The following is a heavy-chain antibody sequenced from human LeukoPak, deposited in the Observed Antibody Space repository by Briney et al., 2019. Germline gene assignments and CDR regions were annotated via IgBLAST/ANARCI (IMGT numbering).Heavy chain of an antibody. CDR2: ISYDGSNK. D-gene: IGHD5-18*01. Sequence: GGSLRLSCAASGFTFSSYAMHWVRQAPGKGLEWVAVISYDGSNKYYADSVKGRFTISRDNSKNTLYLQMNSLRAEDTAVYYCARGEGGYSYGHIAYRGKGPLVTGSS. CDR3: ARGEGGYSYGHIAY. CDR1: GFTFSSYA. J-gene: IGHJ4*02. V-gene: IGHV3-30*04.